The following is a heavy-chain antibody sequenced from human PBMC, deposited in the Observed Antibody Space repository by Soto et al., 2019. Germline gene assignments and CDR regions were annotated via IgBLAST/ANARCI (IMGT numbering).Heavy chain of an antibody. CDR3: AAEGYCSSTSCVDNWFDP. D-gene: IGHD2-2*01. V-gene: IGHV1-18*01. J-gene: IGHJ5*02. CDR2: ISAYNGNT. CDR1: GYTFTSYG. Sequence: ASVKVSCKASGYTFTSYGISWVRQAPGQGLEWMGWISAYNGNTNYAQKLQGRVTMTTDTSTSTAYMELSSLRSEDTAVYYCAAEGYCSSTSCVDNWFDPWAQGTLVTVSS.